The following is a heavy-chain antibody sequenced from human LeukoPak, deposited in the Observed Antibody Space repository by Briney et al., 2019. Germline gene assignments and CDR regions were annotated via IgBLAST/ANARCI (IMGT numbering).Heavy chain of an antibody. J-gene: IGHJ4*02. CDR1: GFTFSSYG. CDR3: SRYDILTGPAY. V-gene: IGHV3-30*03. Sequence: GGSLRLSCAASGFTFSSYGMHWVRQAPGKGLEWVAVISYDGSNKYYADSVKGRFTISRDNSKNTLYLQMNSLRAEDTAVYYCSRYDILTGPAYWGQGTLVTVSS. D-gene: IGHD3-9*01. CDR2: ISYDGSNK.